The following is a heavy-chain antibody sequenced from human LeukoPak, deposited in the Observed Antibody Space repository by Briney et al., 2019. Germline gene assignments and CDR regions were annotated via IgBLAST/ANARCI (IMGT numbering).Heavy chain of an antibody. Sequence: GGSLRLSCAASGFTFSSYAMHWVRQAPGKGLEWVAVISYDGSNKYYADSVKGRFTISRDNAKNSLYLQMNSLRAEDTAVYYCASHIAAAGTTPDYWGQGTLVTVSS. CDR1: GFTFSSYA. CDR2: ISYDGSNK. D-gene: IGHD6-13*01. V-gene: IGHV3-30-3*01. CDR3: ASHIAAAGTTPDY. J-gene: IGHJ4*02.